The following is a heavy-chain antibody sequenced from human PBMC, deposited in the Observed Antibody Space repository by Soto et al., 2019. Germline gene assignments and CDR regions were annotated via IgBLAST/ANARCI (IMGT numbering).Heavy chain of an antibody. J-gene: IGHJ4*02. CDR2: ISAYNGNT. Sequence: ASVKVSCKASGYTFTSYGISWVRQAPGQGLEWMGWISAYNGNTNYAQKLQGRVTMTTGTRTSTAHMELSSLRSDDTAVYYCARRAETNGWNGFGADKYYFDFWGQGTLVTVSS. CDR1: GYTFTSYG. CDR3: ARRAETNGWNGFGADKYYFDF. V-gene: IGHV1-18*01. D-gene: IGHD3-3*01.